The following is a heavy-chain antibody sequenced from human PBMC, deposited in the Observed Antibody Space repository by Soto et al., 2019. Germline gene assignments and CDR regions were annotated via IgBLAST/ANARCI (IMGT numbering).Heavy chain of an antibody. J-gene: IGHJ6*02. V-gene: IGHV4-39*01. CDR2: IYYSGST. D-gene: IGHD3-22*01. Sequence: PSETLSLTCTVSGGSISSSSYYWGWIRQPPGKGLVWIGSIYYSGSTYYNPSLKSRVTISVDTSKNQFSLKLSSVTAADTAVYYCARHRCYDSSGQGYYGMDVWGQGTTVTVSS. CDR1: GGSISSSSYY. CDR3: ARHRCYDSSGQGYYGMDV.